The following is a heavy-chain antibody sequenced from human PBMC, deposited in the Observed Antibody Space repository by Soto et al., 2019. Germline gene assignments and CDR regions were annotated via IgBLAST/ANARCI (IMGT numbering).Heavy chain of an antibody. CDR2: MYHSGTT. V-gene: IGHV4-38-2*02. D-gene: IGHD3-16*01. J-gene: IGHJ4*02. CDR1: NYSISSGYY. CDR3: ARVAFGPIDY. Sequence: PSETLSLTCTVSNYSISSGYYWGRIRQSPGEGLEWIVSMYHSGTTYYNPSLKSRVTISIDTSKNQFSLKLTSVTSADTAVYFCARVAFGPIDYWGQGXLVTVYS.